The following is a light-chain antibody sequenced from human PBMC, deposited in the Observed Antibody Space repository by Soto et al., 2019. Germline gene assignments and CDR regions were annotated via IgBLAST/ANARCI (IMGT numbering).Light chain of an antibody. CDR3: CSYTTSNTRV. CDR2: EVN. J-gene: IGLJ1*01. Sequence: QSALTQPASVSGSPGQSIAISCTGTNSDVGAYNHVSWYQHHPGKAPKLMIYEVNNRPSGVSDRFSGSKSGYTASLTISGLQAEDEADYYCCSYTTSNTRVFGTGTKRTVL. CDR1: NSDVGAYNH. V-gene: IGLV2-14*01.